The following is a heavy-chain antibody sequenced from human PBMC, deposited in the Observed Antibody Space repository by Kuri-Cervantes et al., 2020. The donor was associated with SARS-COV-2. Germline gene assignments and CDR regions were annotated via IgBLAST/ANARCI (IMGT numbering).Heavy chain of an antibody. CDR3: AKDGKDSSSFYYYYYMDV. D-gene: IGHD6-6*01. J-gene: IGHJ6*03. CDR1: GFTFGEYA. V-gene: IGHV3-43D*04. CDR2: ISWDGATT. Sequence: GGSLRLSCAASGFTFGEYAMNWVRQTPGKGLEWVSLISWDGATTYYADSVKGRFTISRDNSKNSLFLQMNSLRAEDTALYYCAKDGKDSSSFYYYYYMDVWGKGTTVTVSS.